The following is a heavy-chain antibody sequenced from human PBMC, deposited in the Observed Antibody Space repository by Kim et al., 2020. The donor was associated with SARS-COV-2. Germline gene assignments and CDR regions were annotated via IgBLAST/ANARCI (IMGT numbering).Heavy chain of an antibody. J-gene: IGHJ6*02. D-gene: IGHD2-2*01. CDR2: ISGSGGST. CDR3: AKVFTYCSSTSCYYYGMDV. CDR1: GFTFSSYA. Sequence: GGSLRLSCAASGFTFSSYAMSWVRQAPGKGLEWVSAISGSGGSTYYADSVKGRFTISRDNSKNTLYLQMNSLRAEDTAVYYCAKVFTYCSSTSCYYYGMDVWGQGTTVTVSS. V-gene: IGHV3-23*01.